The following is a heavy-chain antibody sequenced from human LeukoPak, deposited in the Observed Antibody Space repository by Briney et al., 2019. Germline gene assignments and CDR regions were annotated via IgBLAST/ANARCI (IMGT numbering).Heavy chain of an antibody. CDR3: ARVLRSPGDYYGSGSMAFDI. CDR1: GGSISSSSYY. Sequence: SETLSLTCTVSGGSISSSSYYWSWIRQPPGKGLEWIGEINHSGSTNYNPSLKSRVTISVDTSKNQFSLKLSSVTAADTAVYYCARVLRSPGDYYGSGSMAFDIWGQGTMVTVSS. J-gene: IGHJ3*02. D-gene: IGHD3-10*01. V-gene: IGHV4-39*07. CDR2: INHSGST.